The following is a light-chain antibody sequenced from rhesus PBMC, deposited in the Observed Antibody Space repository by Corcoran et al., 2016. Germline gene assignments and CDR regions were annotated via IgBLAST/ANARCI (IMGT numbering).Light chain of an antibody. CDR2: KVT. CDR1: QSLLHSNGNTY. CDR3: MQSTKDPLP. J-gene: IGKJ4*01. V-gene: IGKV2S2*01. Sequence: DIVMTQTPLSLHVTPGEPGSISCRASQSLLHSNGNTYLDWYLQKPGQYALLLIKKVTNRESGDPDSFSGMGSGTDFTLKIRRVDPEVFVVYYCMQSTKDPLPFGGGTKVDLK.